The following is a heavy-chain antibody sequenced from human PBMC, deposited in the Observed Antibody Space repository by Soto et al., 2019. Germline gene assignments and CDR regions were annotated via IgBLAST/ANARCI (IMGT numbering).Heavy chain of an antibody. CDR1: GFTFSSYN. CDR3: ARDSMATNNCYYCCMDV. J-gene: IGHJ6*03. V-gene: IGHV3-21*01. CDR2: ISTRSTYI. Sequence: EVQLVEPGGGLVKPGGSLRLSCAASGFTFSSYNMDWVRQAPGKGLERVSSISTRSTYIYYADSVQGRFTISRDNAKNSLYLQMNSLRAEDTDVYYCARDSMATNNCYYCCMDVWGKGTTVTVSS.